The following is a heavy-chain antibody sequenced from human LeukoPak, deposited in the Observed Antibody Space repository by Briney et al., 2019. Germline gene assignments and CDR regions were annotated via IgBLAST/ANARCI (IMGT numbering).Heavy chain of an antibody. J-gene: IGHJ4*02. D-gene: IGHD2-2*02. V-gene: IGHV4-59*08. CDR1: GGSISSDY. CDR3: ARGLYRYGRSTFDY. CDR2: ISYSGRT. Sequence: SSETLSLTCTVSGGSISSDYWSWIRQPPEKGLEWIGYISYSGRTYYNPSLRSRVTISVDTSKNHFSLKLSSVTAADTAVYYCARGLYRYGRSTFDYWGQGTLVTVSS.